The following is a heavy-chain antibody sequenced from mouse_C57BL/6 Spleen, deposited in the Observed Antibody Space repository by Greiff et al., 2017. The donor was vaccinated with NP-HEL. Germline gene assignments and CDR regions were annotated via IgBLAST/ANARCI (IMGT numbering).Heavy chain of an antibody. CDR2: IDPSDSYT. V-gene: IGHV1-69*01. CDR3: ARRGKGPYFDY. Sequence: VQLQQPGAELVMPGASVKLSCKASGYTFTSYWMHWVKQRPGQGLEWIGEIDPSDSYTNYNQKFKGKSTLTVDKSSSTAYMQLSSLTSEDSAVYYCARRGKGPYFDYWGQGTTLTVSS. CDR1: GYTFTSYW. D-gene: IGHD6-1*01. J-gene: IGHJ2*01.